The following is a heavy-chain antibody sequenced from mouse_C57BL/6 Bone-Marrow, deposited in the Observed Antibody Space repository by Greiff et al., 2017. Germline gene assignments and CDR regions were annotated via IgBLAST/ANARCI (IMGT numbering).Heavy chain of an antibody. J-gene: IGHJ3*01. Sequence: QVHVKQPGAELVKPGASVKMSCKASGYTFTSYWITWVKQRPGQGLEWIGDIYPGSGSTNYNEKFKSKATLTVDTSSSTAYMQLSSLTSEDSAVYYCARKAFAYWGQGTLVTVSA. CDR1: GYTFTSYW. CDR3: ARKAFAY. CDR2: IYPGSGST. V-gene: IGHV1-55*01.